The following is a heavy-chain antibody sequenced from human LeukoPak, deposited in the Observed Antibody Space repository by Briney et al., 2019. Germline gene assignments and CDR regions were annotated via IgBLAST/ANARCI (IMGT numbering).Heavy chain of an antibody. J-gene: IGHJ6*03. Sequence: TGGSLRLSCAASGFTFSSYAISWVRQAPGEGLGWVSTISGRDSSTYYADSVKGRFTISRDNSKNPLYLQMNSLRAEDTDVYYCAKVDDFWSDNGKCYMDVWGQGTTVTVSS. CDR2: ISGRDSST. CDR3: AKVDDFWSDNGKCYMDV. V-gene: IGHV3-23*01. D-gene: IGHD3-3*01. CDR1: GFTFSSYA.